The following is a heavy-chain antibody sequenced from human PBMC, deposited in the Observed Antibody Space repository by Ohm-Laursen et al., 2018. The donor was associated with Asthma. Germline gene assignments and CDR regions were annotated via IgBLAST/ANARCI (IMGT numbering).Heavy chain of an antibody. CDR3: ARGNLEGLQ. Sequence: SLRLSCAASGFSFHEYAMHWVRQSPGKGLEWVSGISWNSGSIGYADSVKGRFTISRDDAKNTLYLQMNSLRADDSAVYYCARGNLEGLQWGQGTPVTVSS. J-gene: IGHJ4*02. D-gene: IGHD5-24*01. V-gene: IGHV3-9*01. CDR2: ISWNSGSI. CDR1: GFSFHEYA.